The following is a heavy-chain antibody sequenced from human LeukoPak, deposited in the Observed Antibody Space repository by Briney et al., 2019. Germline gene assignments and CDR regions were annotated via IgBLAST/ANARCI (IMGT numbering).Heavy chain of an antibody. CDR1: GGSISSSSYY. D-gene: IGHD1-7*01. V-gene: IGHV4-39*01. J-gene: IGHJ4*02. CDR2: IYYSGST. Sequence: PSETLSLTCTVSGGSISSSSYYWAWIRQPPGKGLEWIGTIYYSGSTYYNPSLKSRVTISVDTSKNQFSLKLTSVTAADTAVYYCARRASRRNYDYWGQGTLVTVSS. CDR3: ARRASRRNYDY.